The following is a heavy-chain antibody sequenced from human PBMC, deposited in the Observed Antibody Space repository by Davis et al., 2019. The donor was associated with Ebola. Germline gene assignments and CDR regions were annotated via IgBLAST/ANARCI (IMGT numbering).Heavy chain of an antibody. CDR1: GYTLTGYY. V-gene: IGHV1-2*02. CDR2: ISPDSGAT. D-gene: IGHD3-16*01. J-gene: IGHJ5*02. CDR3: AREKGGDGWFDP. Sequence: ASVKVSCKASGYTLTGYYMHWVRQAPGQGLEYMAWISPDSGATHYEQRFQGRVTLTRDTPINPDYMELSSLRSDDTAIYYCAREKGGDGWFDPWGQGTLVTVSS.